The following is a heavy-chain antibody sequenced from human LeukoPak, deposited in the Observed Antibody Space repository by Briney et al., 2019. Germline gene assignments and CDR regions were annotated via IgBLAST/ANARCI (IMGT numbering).Heavy chain of an antibody. CDR1: GFTFSSYA. CDR2: IKQDGSEK. V-gene: IGHV3-7*01. CDR3: ARVPDYGDYGGTDWYFDL. Sequence: QPGGSLRLSCAASGFTFSSYAMSWVRQAPGKGLEWVANIKQDGSEKYYVDSVKGRFTISRDNAKNSLYLQMNSLRAEDTAVYYCARVPDYGDYGGTDWYFDLWGRGTLVTVSS. D-gene: IGHD4-17*01. J-gene: IGHJ2*01.